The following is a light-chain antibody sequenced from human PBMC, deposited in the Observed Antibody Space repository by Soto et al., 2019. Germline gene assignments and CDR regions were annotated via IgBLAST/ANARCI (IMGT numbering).Light chain of an antibody. Sequence: EIVLTQSPGTLSLSPGERATLSCRASQSVSSSYLAWYQQKPGQAPRLLIYGASSRATGIPDRFRGSGSGTDFTLTISRLEPEDFAVYYCQQYGSSQAFGGGTKVEIK. V-gene: IGKV3-20*01. CDR1: QSVSSSY. J-gene: IGKJ4*01. CDR2: GAS. CDR3: QQYGSSQA.